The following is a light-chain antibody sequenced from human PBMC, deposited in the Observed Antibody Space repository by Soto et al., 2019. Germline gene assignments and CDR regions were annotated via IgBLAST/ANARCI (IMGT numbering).Light chain of an antibody. J-gene: IGKJ4*01. CDR2: GAS. Sequence: EIVLTQSPGTLSLSPGERATLSCRASQSVSSSYLAWYQQKPGQAPGLLIYGASSRATGIPDRFSGSGSGTDFTLTISRLEPVDVAVYYCQQYGSSTPITFGGVTKVEIK. CDR1: QSVSSSY. V-gene: IGKV3-20*01. CDR3: QQYGSSTPIT.